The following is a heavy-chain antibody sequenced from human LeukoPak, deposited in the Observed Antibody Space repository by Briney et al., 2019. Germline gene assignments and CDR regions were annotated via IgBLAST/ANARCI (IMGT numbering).Heavy chain of an antibody. Sequence: PSGTLSLTCAVSGGSISSSNWWSWVRQPPGKGLEWVAFIRYDGSNKYYADSVKGRFTISRDNSKNTLYLQMNSLRAEDTAVYYCAKDRYYFGVVITPPDYWGQGTLVTVSS. CDR2: IRYDGSNK. D-gene: IGHD3-3*01. CDR1: GGSISSSNW. V-gene: IGHV3-30*02. J-gene: IGHJ4*02. CDR3: AKDRYYFGVVITPPDY.